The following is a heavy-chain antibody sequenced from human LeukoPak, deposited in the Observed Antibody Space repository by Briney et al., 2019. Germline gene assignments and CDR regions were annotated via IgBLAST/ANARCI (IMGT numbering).Heavy chain of an antibody. CDR3: ARPYGGNSEYYFDY. Sequence: PGGSLRLSCAAAGFTFSSYAMSWVRQMPGKGLEWMGIIYPGDSDTRYSPSFQGQVTISADKSISTAYLQWSSLKASDTAMYYCARPYGGNSEYYFDYWGQGTLVTVSS. J-gene: IGHJ4*02. V-gene: IGHV5-51*01. D-gene: IGHD4-23*01. CDR2: IYPGDSDT. CDR1: GFTFSSYA.